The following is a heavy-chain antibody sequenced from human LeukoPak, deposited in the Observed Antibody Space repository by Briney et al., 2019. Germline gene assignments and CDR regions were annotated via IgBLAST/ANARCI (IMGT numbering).Heavy chain of an antibody. CDR1: GFTFSRYS. J-gene: IGHJ5*02. CDR3: ARDLEQQLFDL. D-gene: IGHD6-13*01. Sequence: GGSLRLSCAVSGFTFSRYSMNWVRQAPGKGLEWVSSITISSTYLFYADSVKGRFTISRDNAKYSLYLQMNSLRAEDTAVYYCARDLEQQLFDLWGQGTLVTVSS. V-gene: IGHV3-21*01. CDR2: ITISSTYL.